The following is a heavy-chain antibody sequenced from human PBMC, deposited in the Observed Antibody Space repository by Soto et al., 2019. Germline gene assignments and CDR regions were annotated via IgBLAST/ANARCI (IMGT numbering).Heavy chain of an antibody. D-gene: IGHD6-19*01. CDR2: TYYRSNWRH. Sequence: SQTLSLTCAISGDSVSSNTAAWNLIMSSPSRGLEWLGRTYYRSNWRHDYAVSVKSRITVNPDTSKNHFSLQLNSVTPDDTAVYYCARGVAGSGFDLWGQGTLVTSPQ. CDR3: ARGVAGSGFDL. J-gene: IGHJ4*02. V-gene: IGHV6-1*01. CDR1: GDSVSSNTAA.